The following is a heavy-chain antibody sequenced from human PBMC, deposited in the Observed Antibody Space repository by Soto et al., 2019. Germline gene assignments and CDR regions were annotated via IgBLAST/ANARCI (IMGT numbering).Heavy chain of an antibody. CDR3: VRTRSY. V-gene: IGHV3-53*01. CDR2: IYGGGTT. Sequence: HPGGSLRLSCAASGFAVNSDYMSWVRQAPGKGLEWVSVIYGGGTTYYSDPVKGRFTISRDNSKNTVFLQMNSLRAEDTAVYYCVRTRSYWGQGTRVTVSS. CDR1: GFAVNSDY. J-gene: IGHJ4*02. D-gene: IGHD2-2*01.